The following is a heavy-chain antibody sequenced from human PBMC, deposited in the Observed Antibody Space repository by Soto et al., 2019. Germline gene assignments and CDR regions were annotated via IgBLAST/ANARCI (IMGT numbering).Heavy chain of an antibody. CDR3: ARVISSSFFCYCDMDV. D-gene: IGHD6-6*01. V-gene: IGHV1-69*13. Sequence: SVKVSCKASGGTFSSYAISWVRQAPGQGLEWMGGIIPIFGTANYAQKFQGRVTITADESTSTAYMELSSLRAEDTAVYYCARVISSSFFCYCDMDVWGQGTTVTVSS. J-gene: IGHJ6*02. CDR1: GGTFSSYA. CDR2: IIPIFGTA.